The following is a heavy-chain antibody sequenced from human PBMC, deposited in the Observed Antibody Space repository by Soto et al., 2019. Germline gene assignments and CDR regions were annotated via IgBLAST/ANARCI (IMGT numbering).Heavy chain of an antibody. CDR3: EREPRITGTTGGLDP. CDR1: GGSISSGGYY. J-gene: IGHJ5*02. CDR2: IYYSGST. D-gene: IGHD1-7*01. Sequence: SETLSLTCSVSGGSISSGGYYWSWIRQHPGKGLEWIGYIYYSGSTYYNPSLKSRVTISVDTSKNQFSLKLSSVTAADTAVYYCEREPRITGTTGGLDPWGQGTLVTVYS. V-gene: IGHV4-31*03.